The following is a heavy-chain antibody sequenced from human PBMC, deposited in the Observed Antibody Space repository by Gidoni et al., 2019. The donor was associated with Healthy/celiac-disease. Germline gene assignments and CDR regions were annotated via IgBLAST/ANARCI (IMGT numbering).Heavy chain of an antibody. Sequence: QVQLVQSGAEVKKPGASVKVSCKASGYTFTSYYMHWVRQAPGQGLEWMGIINPSGGSTSYAQKFQGRVTMTRDTSTSTVYMELSSLRSEDTAVYYCARDRVGYNGRRGMDVWGQGTTVTVSS. CDR1: GYTFTSYY. CDR2: INPSGGST. CDR3: ARDRVGYNGRRGMDV. V-gene: IGHV1-46*01. J-gene: IGHJ6*02. D-gene: IGHD5-12*01.